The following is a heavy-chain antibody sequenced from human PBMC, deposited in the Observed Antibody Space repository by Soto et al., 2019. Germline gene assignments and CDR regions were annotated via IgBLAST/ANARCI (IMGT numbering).Heavy chain of an antibody. V-gene: IGHV3-11*05. CDR2: ISPGSRYP. CDR1: GFTFGDSY. Sequence: PGGSLRLSCAGSGFTFGDSYMSWIRQAPGKGLEWLSYISPGSRYPAYADSVKGRFTISRDNAKRSLYLQMNSLRAEDTAVYYCAREDQLWLIAAAGPNDYWGQGTLVTVSS. D-gene: IGHD6-13*01. CDR3: AREDQLWLIAAAGPNDY. J-gene: IGHJ4*02.